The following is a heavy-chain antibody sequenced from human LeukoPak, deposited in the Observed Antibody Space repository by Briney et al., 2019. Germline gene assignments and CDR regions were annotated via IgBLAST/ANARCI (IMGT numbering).Heavy chain of an antibody. D-gene: IGHD3-10*02. J-gene: IGHJ6*04. CDR3: AELGITMIGGV. V-gene: IGHV3-53*01. CDR1: GFTVSSNS. CDR2: IYSDNT. Sequence: GGSLRLSCTVSGFTVSSNSMSWVRQAPGKGLEWVSFIYSDNTHYSDSVKGRLTISRDNAKNSLYLQMNSLRAEDTAVYYCAELGITMIGGVWGKGTTVTISS.